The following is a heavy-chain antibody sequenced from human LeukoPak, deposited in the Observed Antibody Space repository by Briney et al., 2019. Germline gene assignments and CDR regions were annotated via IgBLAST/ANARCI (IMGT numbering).Heavy chain of an antibody. D-gene: IGHD3-10*01. CDR2: IYYSGST. J-gene: IGHJ4*02. Sequence: SETLSLTCTVSGGSISSSSYYWGWIRQPPGKGLEWIGSIYYSGSTYYNPSLKSRVTISVDTSKNQFPLKLSSVTAADTAVYYCARQSQLWFGELAYFDYWGQGTLVTVSS. CDR1: GGSISSSSYY. CDR3: ARQSQLWFGELAYFDY. V-gene: IGHV4-39*01.